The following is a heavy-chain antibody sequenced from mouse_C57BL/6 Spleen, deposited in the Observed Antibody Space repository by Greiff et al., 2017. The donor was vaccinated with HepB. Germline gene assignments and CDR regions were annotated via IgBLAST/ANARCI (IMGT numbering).Heavy chain of an antibody. CDR3: ALKRITTVVEDY. Sequence: EVKLQESGAELVKPGASVKLSCTASGFNIKDYYMHWVKQRTEQGLEWIGRIDPEDGETKYAPKFQGKATITADTSSNTAYLQLSSLTSEDTAVYYCALKRITTVVEDYWGQGTTLTVSS. CDR1: GFNIKDYY. D-gene: IGHD1-1*01. J-gene: IGHJ2*01. CDR2: IDPEDGET. V-gene: IGHV14-2*01.